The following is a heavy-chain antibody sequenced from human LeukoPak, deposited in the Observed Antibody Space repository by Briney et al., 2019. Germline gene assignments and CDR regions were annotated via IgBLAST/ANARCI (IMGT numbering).Heavy chain of an antibody. CDR2: ISSSSSTI. V-gene: IGHV3-48*04. CDR3: ARSTHFDWPNNWFDP. Sequence: GGSLRLSCAASGFTFSSYSMNWVRQAPGKGLEWVSYISSSSSTIYYADSVKGRFTISRDNAKNSLYLQMNSLRAEDTAVYYCARSTHFDWPNNWFDPWGQGTLVTVSS. CDR1: GFTFSSYS. J-gene: IGHJ5*02. D-gene: IGHD3-9*01.